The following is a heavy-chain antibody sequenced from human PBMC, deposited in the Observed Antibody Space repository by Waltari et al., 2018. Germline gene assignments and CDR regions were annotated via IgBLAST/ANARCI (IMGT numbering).Heavy chain of an antibody. Sequence: QVQLQQWGAGLLKPSETLSLTCAVYGGSLSGYYWSWIRRPPGKGLEWIGEINHSGSTIYNPSLKSRVTISVDTSKNQFSLKLSSVTAADTAVYYCARAIGFWSGFPNYYYCYYMDVWDKGTTVTVSS. D-gene: IGHD3-3*01. CDR2: INHSGST. V-gene: IGHV4-34*01. CDR3: ARAIGFWSGFPNYYYCYYMDV. CDR1: GGSLSGYY. J-gene: IGHJ6*03.